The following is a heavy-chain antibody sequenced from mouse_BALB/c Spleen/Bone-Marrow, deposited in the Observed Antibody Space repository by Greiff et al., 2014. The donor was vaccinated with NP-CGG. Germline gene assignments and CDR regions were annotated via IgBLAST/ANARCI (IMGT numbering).Heavy chain of an antibody. J-gene: IGHJ4*01. D-gene: IGHD4-1*01. CDR2: INPGSGGT. CDR3: ARCLTGTSAMDY. CDR1: GYAFTNYL. V-gene: IGHV1-54*01. Sequence: QVQLQQSGAELVRPGTSVKVSCKASGYAFTNYLIEWVKQRPGQGLEWIGVINPGSGGTNYNEKFKAKATLTADKSSSTASMQLSSLTSDDSAVYFCARCLTGTSAMDYWGQGTSVTVSS.